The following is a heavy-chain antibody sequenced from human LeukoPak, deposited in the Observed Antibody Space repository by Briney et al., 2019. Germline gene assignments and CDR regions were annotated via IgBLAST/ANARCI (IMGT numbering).Heavy chain of an antibody. CDR2: IYYTGST. J-gene: IGHJ3*02. CDR3: ARGKWDLESGEAFDI. Sequence: SETLSLTCTVSGDSISSYYCSWIRQPPGKGLEWIGYIYYTGSTNYNPSLKSRVTISVDTSKNQFSLKLSSVTAADTAVYYCARGKWDLESGEAFDIWGQGTMVTVSS. D-gene: IGHD1-26*01. CDR1: GDSISSYY. V-gene: IGHV4-59*01.